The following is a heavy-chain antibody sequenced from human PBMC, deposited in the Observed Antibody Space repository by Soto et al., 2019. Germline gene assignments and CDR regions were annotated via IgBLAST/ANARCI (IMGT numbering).Heavy chain of an antibody. J-gene: IGHJ3*02. CDR1: GGSITSSSYY. D-gene: IGHD6-19*01. CDR2: IYYSGGT. V-gene: IGHV4-39*01. CDR3: ARRIVVAGTDAFDI. Sequence: QLQLQESGPGPVKPSETLSLTCTVSGGSITSSSYYWGWIRQPPGKGLEWIGNIYYSGGTYDNPSLRSRLTISVDTSKNQFSLKLTSVTAADTAVYYCARRIVVAGTDAFDIWGQGTVVTVSS.